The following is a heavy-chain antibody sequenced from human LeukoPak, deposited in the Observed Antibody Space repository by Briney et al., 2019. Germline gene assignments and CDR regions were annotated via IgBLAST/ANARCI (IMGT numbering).Heavy chain of an antibody. CDR2: IHNSGST. CDR1: GASISENY. V-gene: IGHV4-59*01. Sequence: PSETLSLTCTVSGASISENYWSWIRQPPGKGLEWIGYIHNSGSTNLNPSLKSRVTMSVDTSKNQFSLNLTSVTAADSAVYYCARGRAGIDRWGHGTLVTVSS. CDR3: ARGRAGIDR. J-gene: IGHJ5*02. D-gene: IGHD6-19*01.